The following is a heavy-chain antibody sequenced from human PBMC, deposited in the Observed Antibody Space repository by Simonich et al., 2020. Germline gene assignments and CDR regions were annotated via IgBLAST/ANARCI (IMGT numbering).Heavy chain of an antibody. D-gene: IGHD1-1*01. V-gene: IGHV1-2*02. J-gene: IGHJ4*02. CDR1: GYTFTGYY. CDR2: SNPNIGGT. CDR3: ASSKRGYNWNDFDY. Sequence: QVQLVQSGAEVKKPGASVKVSCKASGYTFTGYYMPWVRQAPGQGLEGMGWSNPNIGGTNYAQKVQGRVTMTRDTSISTAYMELSRLRSDDTAVYYCASSKRGYNWNDFDYWGQGTLVTVSS.